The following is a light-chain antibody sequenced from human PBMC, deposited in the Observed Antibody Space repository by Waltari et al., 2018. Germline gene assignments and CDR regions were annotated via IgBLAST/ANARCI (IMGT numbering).Light chain of an antibody. J-gene: IGLJ3*02. CDR1: SSDVGGYNH. V-gene: IGLV2-14*03. Sequence: QSALTQPASVSGPPGQAITISCTGTSSDVGGYNHVSWYQQHPGKAPKLMIYDVSSRPSGVSNRFSGSKSGNTASLTISGLQAEDEADYYCNSYTTSNTWVFGGGTKLTVL. CDR2: DVS. CDR3: NSYTTSNTWV.